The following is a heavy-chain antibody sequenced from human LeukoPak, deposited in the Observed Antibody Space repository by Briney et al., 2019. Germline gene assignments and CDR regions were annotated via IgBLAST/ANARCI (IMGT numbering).Heavy chain of an antibody. CDR3: ASGKAYYDFWSGSHRDYYMDV. Sequence: SETLSLTCAVYGGSFSGYYWSWIRQPPGKGLEWIGEINHSGSTNYNPSLKSRVTISVDTSKNQFSLKLSSVTAADTAVYYCASGKAYYDFWSGSHRDYYMDVWGKGTTVTVSS. CDR2: INHSGST. CDR1: GGSFSGYY. D-gene: IGHD3-3*01. J-gene: IGHJ6*03. V-gene: IGHV4-34*01.